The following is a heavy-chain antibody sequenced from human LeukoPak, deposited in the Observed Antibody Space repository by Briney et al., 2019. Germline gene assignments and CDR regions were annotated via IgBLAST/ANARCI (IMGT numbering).Heavy chain of an antibody. Sequence: GGTLRLSCAASGFTFSSYGWHWVRQAPGKGLEWVAIIWYDGSNKYYADSVKGRFTISRDNSKNALYLQMNSLRAEDTAVYYCAGVRGSGWYNVFDDWGQGTLVTVSS. CDR1: GFTFSSYG. CDR2: IWYDGSNK. D-gene: IGHD6-19*01. J-gene: IGHJ4*02. V-gene: IGHV3-33*01. CDR3: AGVRGSGWYNVFDD.